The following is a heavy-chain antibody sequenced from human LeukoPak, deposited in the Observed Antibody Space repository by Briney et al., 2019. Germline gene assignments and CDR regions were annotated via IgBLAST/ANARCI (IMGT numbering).Heavy chain of an antibody. V-gene: IGHV3-7*03. D-gene: IGHD3-10*01. CDR3: ARDSPMGSYPLDY. Sequence: GGSLRLSCSVSGFTFSSYWMSWVRQAPGKGPEWVAYIKQDGSEKNYVDSVKGRFTISRDNAKNSVYLQMNNVRAEDTAVYYCARDSPMGSYPLDYWGQGTLVTVSS. CDR2: IKQDGSEK. J-gene: IGHJ4*02. CDR1: GFTFSSYW.